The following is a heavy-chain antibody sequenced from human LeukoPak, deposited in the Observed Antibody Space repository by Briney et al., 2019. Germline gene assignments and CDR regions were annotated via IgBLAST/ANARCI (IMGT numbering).Heavy chain of an antibody. CDR1: GFTFSNYW. CDR3: AKDLYYYDSSGRSNWFDP. Sequence: GGSLRLSCAASGFTFSNYWMHWVRQAPGKGLEWVAFIRYDGSNKYYADSVKGRFTISRDNSKNTLYLQMNSLRAEDTAVYYCAKDLYYYDSSGRSNWFDPWGQGTLVTVSS. D-gene: IGHD3-22*01. J-gene: IGHJ5*02. CDR2: IRYDGSNK. V-gene: IGHV3-30*02.